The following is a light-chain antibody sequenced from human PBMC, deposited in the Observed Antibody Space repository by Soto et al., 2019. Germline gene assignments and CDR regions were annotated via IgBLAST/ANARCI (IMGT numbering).Light chain of an antibody. J-gene: IGKJ1*01. CDR2: AAS. CDR3: LHGYNCPRT. CDR1: QDIRND. V-gene: IGKV1-6*02. Sequence: SLFSSIGDRVTITGLASQDIRNDLGWYQQKAGKAPKLLIYAASILHSGIPSRFSGSGSGTDFTLTISSLQPEDFATYYCLHGYNCPRTFGQGSKVDVK.